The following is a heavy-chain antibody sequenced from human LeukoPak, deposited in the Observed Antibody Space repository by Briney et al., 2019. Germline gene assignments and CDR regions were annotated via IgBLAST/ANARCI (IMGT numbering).Heavy chain of an antibody. V-gene: IGHV4-59*01. CDR3: ARDGSSGWYGNYYFDY. Sequence: SETLSLTCTVSGGSISSYYWSWIRQPPGKGLEWIGYIYYSGSTNYNPSLKSRVTISVDTSKNQFFLKLSSVTAADTAVYYCARDGSSGWYGNYYFDYWGQGTLVTVSS. CDR2: IYYSGST. J-gene: IGHJ4*02. CDR1: GGSISSYY. D-gene: IGHD6-19*01.